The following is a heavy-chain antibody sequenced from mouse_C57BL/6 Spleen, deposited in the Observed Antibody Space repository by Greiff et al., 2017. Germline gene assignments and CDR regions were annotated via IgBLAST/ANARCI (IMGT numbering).Heavy chain of an antibody. CDR3: ARSPLYYGSSYDAMDY. CDR2: IYPGDGDT. D-gene: IGHD1-1*01. J-gene: IGHJ4*01. V-gene: IGHV1-80*01. Sequence: VQLVESGAELVKPGASVKISCKASGYAFSSYWMNWVKQRPGKGLEWIGQIYPGDGDTNYNGKFKGKATLTADKSSSTAYMQLSSLTSEDSAVYFCARSPLYYGSSYDAMDYWGQGTSVTVSS. CDR1: GYAFSSYW.